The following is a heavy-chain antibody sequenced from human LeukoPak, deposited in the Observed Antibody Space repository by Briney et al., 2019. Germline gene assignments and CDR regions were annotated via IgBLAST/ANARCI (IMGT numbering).Heavy chain of an antibody. CDR2: IHNDGST. J-gene: IGHJ4*02. CDR1: GFIVSNTY. CDR3: ASLARDY. V-gene: IGHV3-53*01. Sequence: PGESLRLSYAASGFIVSNTYMTWVRQAPGKGLEWVSVIHNDGSTYYADSVKGRFTISRDNSKNMLFLRMNSLRVEDTAVYFCASLARDYWGQGTLVSVSS. D-gene: IGHD3-3*02.